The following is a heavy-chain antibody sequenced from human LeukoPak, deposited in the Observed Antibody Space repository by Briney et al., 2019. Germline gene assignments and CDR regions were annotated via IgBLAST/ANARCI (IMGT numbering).Heavy chain of an antibody. V-gene: IGHV3-23*01. CDR2: ISVGGGSP. CDR3: AKDRGGVAAVFDAFDI. Sequence: PWGSLRLSCAASGFTFAGYAMTWVRQAPGKGLEWVSGISVGGGSPDYADSVKGRFTISRDNSKNTLYLQMDSLRVEDTAVYYCAKDRGGVAAVFDAFDIWGQGTMVTVSS. D-gene: IGHD6-13*01. J-gene: IGHJ3*02. CDR1: GFTFAGYA.